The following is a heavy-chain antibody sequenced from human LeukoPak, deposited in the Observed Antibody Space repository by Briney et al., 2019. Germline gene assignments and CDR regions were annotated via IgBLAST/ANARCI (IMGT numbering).Heavy chain of an antibody. D-gene: IGHD2-21*02. CDR2: IYSGGTT. CDR3: ARVVVTYYFDC. CDR1: GFTFSSNY. Sequence: GGSLRLSCVVSGFTFSSNYMSWVRQAPGKGLEWVSIIYSGGTTYYSDSVKGRFTISRDNSKNTVYLQMNSLRVDDTAVYYCARVVVTYYFDCWGRGTLVTVSS. V-gene: IGHV3-66*01. J-gene: IGHJ4*02.